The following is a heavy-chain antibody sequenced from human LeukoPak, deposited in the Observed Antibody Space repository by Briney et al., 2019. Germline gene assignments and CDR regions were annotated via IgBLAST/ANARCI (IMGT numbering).Heavy chain of an antibody. J-gene: IGHJ4*02. D-gene: IGHD3-9*01. CDR1: GGSFSGYF. V-gene: IGHV4-34*01. CDR3: ARGGGDILTGYYAIDY. CDR2: INHNGGT. Sequence: PSETLSLTCAVYGGSFSGYFWSWIRQPPGKGLEWIGDINHNGGTNYNPSLKSRVTISVDTSKSQFSLKLSSVTAADTAVYYCARGGGDILTGYYAIDYWGQGTLVTVSS.